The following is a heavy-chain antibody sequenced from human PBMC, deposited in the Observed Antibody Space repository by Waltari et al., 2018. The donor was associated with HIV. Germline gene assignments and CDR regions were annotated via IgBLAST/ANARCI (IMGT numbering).Heavy chain of an antibody. J-gene: IGHJ3*02. V-gene: IGHV3-64*01. CDR2: ISSNGGST. CDR3: AREGYSSGWYENAFDI. CDR1: GLPFTSSV. D-gene: IGHD6-19*01. Sequence: EVQLVESGGGLVQPGGSLRLSCAASGLPFTSSVMHWFRQAPGKGLEYVSAISSNGGSTYYANSVKGRFTISRDNSKNTLYLQMGSLRAEDMAVYYCAREGYSSGWYENAFDIWGQGTMVTVSS.